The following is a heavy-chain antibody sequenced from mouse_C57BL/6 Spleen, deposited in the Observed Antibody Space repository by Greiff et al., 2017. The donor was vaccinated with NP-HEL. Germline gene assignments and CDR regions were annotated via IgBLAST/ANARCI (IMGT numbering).Heavy chain of an antibody. V-gene: IGHV1-80*01. CDR1: GYAFSSYW. J-gene: IGHJ4*01. Sequence: VQLQQSGAELVKPGASVKISCKASGYAFSSYWMNWVKQRPGKGLEWIGQIYPGDGDTNYNGKFKGKATLTADKSSSTAYMQLSSLTSGDSAVYFCGRRDYYYGSSYAAMDYWGQGTSVTVSS. CDR3: GRRDYYYGSSYAAMDY. CDR2: IYPGDGDT. D-gene: IGHD1-1*01.